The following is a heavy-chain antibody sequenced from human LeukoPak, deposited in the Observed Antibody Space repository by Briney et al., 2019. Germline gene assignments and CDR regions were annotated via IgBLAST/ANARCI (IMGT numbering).Heavy chain of an antibody. J-gene: IGHJ3*02. CDR2: INQDGSEK. CDR1: GFTFSNYW. V-gene: IGHV3-7*01. D-gene: IGHD2-8*02. Sequence: GGSLRLSCAASGFTFSNYWMSWARQAPGKGLEWVANINQDGSEKYYVDSVEGRFTISRDNAKNSVYLQRNSLRVEDTAVYYWAGAWSRVDGFDIWGQGTMVTVSS. CDR3: AGAWSRVDGFDI.